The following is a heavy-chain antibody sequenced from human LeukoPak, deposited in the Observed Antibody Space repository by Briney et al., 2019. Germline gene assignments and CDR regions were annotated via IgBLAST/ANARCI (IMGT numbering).Heavy chain of an antibody. CDR2: IYYSGST. D-gene: IGHD3-3*01. V-gene: IGHV4-59*01. CDR3: ARAGYDFWSGYPTPLGI. Sequence: PSETLSLTCTVSGGSISSYYWSWIRQPPGKGLEWIGYIYYSGSTNYNPSLKRRVTISVDTSKNQFSLKLSSVTAADTAVYYCARAGYDFWSGYPTPLGIWGQGTMVTVSS. J-gene: IGHJ3*02. CDR1: GGSISSYY.